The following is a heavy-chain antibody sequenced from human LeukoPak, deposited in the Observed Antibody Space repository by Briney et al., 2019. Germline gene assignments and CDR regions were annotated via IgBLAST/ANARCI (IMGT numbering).Heavy chain of an antibody. J-gene: IGHJ4*02. CDR2: ISSNSRTI. V-gene: IGHV3-48*01. Sequence: GGSLRLSCAAPGFTFSSYSMIWVRQAPGKGLEWVSYISSNSRTIDYANSVKGRFTISRDNSKNSLFLQMSSLRAEDTAMYYCTRGGAARPDYWGQGTLVTVSS. CDR1: GFTFSSYS. CDR3: TRGGAARPDY. D-gene: IGHD6-6*01.